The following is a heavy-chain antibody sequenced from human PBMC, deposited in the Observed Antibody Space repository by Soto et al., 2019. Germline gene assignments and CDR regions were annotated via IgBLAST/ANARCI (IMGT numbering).Heavy chain of an antibody. D-gene: IGHD3-10*02. Sequence: GGSLRLSCAASGFTFSSYSMNWVRQAPGKGLEWVSSISSSSSYIYYADSVKGRFTISRDNAKNSLYLQMNSLRAEDTAVYYCASGAWRRTTFDHNYYYYGMDVWGQGTTVTVSS. CDR3: ASGAWRRTTFDHNYYYYGMDV. J-gene: IGHJ6*02. CDR2: ISSSSSYI. CDR1: GFTFSSYS. V-gene: IGHV3-21*04.